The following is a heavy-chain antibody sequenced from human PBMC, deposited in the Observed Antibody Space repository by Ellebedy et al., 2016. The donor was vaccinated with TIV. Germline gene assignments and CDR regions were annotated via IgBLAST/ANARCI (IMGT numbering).Heavy chain of an antibody. CDR2: IKHDGSEK. V-gene: IGHV3-7*03. CDR1: GFTFSSYW. D-gene: IGHD5-12*01. CDR3: AKEIPSGYDY. J-gene: IGHJ4*02. Sequence: PGGSLRLACAASGFTFSSYWMSWVRQVRQAPGKGLEWVANIKHDGSEKSYVDSVKGRFTISRDNAKNSLYLQMNSLRAEDTAVYYCAKEIPSGYDYWGQGTLVTVSS.